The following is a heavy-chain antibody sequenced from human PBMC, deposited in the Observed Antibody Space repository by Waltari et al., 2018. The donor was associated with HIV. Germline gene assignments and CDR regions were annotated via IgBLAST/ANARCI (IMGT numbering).Heavy chain of an antibody. CDR1: GYSISSGYY. V-gene: IGHV4-38-2*01. Sequence: VQLQESGPGLVKPSDTLSLTCAVSGYSISSGYYWGWNRQPPGKGLEWIGSIYHIGSTYYNPSLKSRVPISVDTSKNQFSLKLGSVTAADTALYYCAARREGYYFDYWGQGSLVTVSS. CDR3: AARREGYYFDY. D-gene: IGHD1-26*01. CDR2: IYHIGST. J-gene: IGHJ4*02.